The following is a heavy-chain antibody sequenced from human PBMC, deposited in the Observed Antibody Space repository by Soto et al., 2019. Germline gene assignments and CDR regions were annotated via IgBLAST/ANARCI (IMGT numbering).Heavy chain of an antibody. CDR1: GFSFSSYG. Sequence: EEQLLESGGGLVQPGGSLRLSCAASGFSFSSYGMSWVRQAPGKGLEWVSVISGRGSNIYYADSVKGRFTISRDNSKNTLYLQMNSLRAEDTAVYYCAKDWVLFDMWGQGTMVTVSS. V-gene: IGHV3-23*01. CDR2: ISGRGSNI. CDR3: AKDWVLFDM. D-gene: IGHD3-16*01. J-gene: IGHJ3*02.